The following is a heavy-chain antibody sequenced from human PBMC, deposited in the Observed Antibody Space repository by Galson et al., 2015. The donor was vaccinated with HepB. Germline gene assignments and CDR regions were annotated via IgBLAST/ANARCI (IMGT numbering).Heavy chain of an antibody. CDR1: GYNFTSYW. V-gene: IGHV5-51*03. Sequence: QSGAEVKKPGESLTISCNGSGYNFTSYWIGWVRQLPGKGLEWMGIIYPDDSETIYRPSFQGPATISTAMSISTAYLEWSSLKASDTAMYYCASRVTGTSGDCWGQGTLVTVSS. CDR2: IYPDDSET. CDR3: ASRVTGTSGDC. D-gene: IGHD6-19*01. J-gene: IGHJ4*02.